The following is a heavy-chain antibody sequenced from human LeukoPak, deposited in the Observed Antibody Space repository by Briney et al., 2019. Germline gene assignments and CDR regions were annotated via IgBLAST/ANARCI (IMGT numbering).Heavy chain of an antibody. J-gene: IGHJ4*02. D-gene: IGHD3-16*01. CDR2: IYTSGST. Sequence: SETLSLTCAVYGGSFSGYYWSWIRQPAGKGLEWIGRIYTSGSTNYNPSLKSRVTMSVDTSKNQFSLKLSSVTAADTAVYYCARGDLYQPFDYWGQGTLVTVSS. V-gene: IGHV4-59*10. CDR3: ARGDLYQPFDY. CDR1: GGSFSGYY.